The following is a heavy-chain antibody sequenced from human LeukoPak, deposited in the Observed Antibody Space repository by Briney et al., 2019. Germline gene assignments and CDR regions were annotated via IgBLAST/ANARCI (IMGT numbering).Heavy chain of an antibody. Sequence: PGGSLRLSCAASGFTFSSYSMNWVRQAPGKGLEWVSYISSSSSTIHYADSVKGRFTISRDNAKNSLYLQMNSLRAEDTAVYYCARMVVVVAATWFDYWGQGTLVTVSS. V-gene: IGHV3-48*04. CDR3: ARMVVVVAATWFDY. CDR2: ISSSSSTI. D-gene: IGHD2-15*01. J-gene: IGHJ4*02. CDR1: GFTFSSYS.